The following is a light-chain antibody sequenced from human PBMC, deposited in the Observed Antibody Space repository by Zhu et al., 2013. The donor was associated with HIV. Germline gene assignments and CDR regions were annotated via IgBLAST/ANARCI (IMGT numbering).Light chain of an antibody. CDR1: QSLVRSDGNTY. Sequence: DVVMTQSPLPLPVTLGQPASISCRSTQSLVRSDGNTYLYWFHQRPGQSPRRLVYQVSNRDSGVPDRFSGSGSGTNFTLKISRVEAEDVGLYYCMQGSYWPFTFGPGTKVDLK. CDR2: QVS. V-gene: IGKV2-30*01. CDR3: MQGSYWPFT. J-gene: IGKJ3*01.